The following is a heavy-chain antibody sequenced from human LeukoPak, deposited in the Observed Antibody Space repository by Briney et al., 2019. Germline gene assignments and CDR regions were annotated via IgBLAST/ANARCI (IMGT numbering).Heavy chain of an antibody. Sequence: SETLSLTCTVSGGSISSSSYYWGWIRQPPGKGLEWIGSIYYSGSTYYNPSLKSRVTISVDTSKNQFSLKLSSVTAADSAVYYCARQGSGYPYYYYYYMDVWGKGTTVTVSS. J-gene: IGHJ6*03. V-gene: IGHV4-39*01. CDR3: ARQGSGYPYYYYYYMDV. CDR2: IYYSGST. CDR1: GGSISSSSYY. D-gene: IGHD3-22*01.